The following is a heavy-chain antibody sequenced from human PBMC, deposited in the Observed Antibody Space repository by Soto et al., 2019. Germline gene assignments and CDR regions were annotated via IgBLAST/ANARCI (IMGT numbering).Heavy chain of an antibody. CDR2: FDPEDGET. CDR1: GYTLTELS. CDR3: ATAESFTYYYDSSGYYYFDY. Sequence: ASVKVSCKVSGYTLTELSMHWVRQAPGKGLEWMGGFDPEDGETIYAQKFQGRVTMTEDTSTDTAYMELSSLRSEDTAVCYCATAESFTYYYDSSGYYYFDYWGQGTLVTVSS. J-gene: IGHJ4*02. D-gene: IGHD3-22*01. V-gene: IGHV1-24*01.